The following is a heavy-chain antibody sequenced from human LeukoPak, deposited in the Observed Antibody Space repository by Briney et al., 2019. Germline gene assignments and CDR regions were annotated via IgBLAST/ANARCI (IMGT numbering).Heavy chain of an antibody. D-gene: IGHD3-9*01. Sequence: SGPSLVKPTQTLTLTCTFSGFSFTGGVGVGWIRQPPGKALEWLALIYWDDDQRYSPSLKSRLTITTDTSKNQVVLTMTNMDPVDTATYFCAYGTGGFNIFTGFYSPFRYWGQGALVTVSS. CDR2: IYWDDDQ. V-gene: IGHV2-5*02. CDR3: AYGTGGFNIFTGFYSPFRY. CDR1: GFSFTGGVG. J-gene: IGHJ4*02.